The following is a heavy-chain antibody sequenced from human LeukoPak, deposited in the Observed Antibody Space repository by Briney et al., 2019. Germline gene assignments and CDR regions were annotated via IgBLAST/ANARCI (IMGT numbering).Heavy chain of an antibody. CDR2: IYSGGST. J-gene: IGHJ4*02. V-gene: IGHV3-53*01. CDR3: AGAPVVTSFFFDY. Sequence: PGRSLRLSCAASGFTVSSNYMGWVRQAPGKGLEWVSVIYSGGSTYYADSVKGRFTISRDNSKNTLYLQMNSLRAEDTAVYYCAGAPVVTSFFFDYWGQGTLVTVSS. D-gene: IGHD4-23*01. CDR1: GFTVSSNY.